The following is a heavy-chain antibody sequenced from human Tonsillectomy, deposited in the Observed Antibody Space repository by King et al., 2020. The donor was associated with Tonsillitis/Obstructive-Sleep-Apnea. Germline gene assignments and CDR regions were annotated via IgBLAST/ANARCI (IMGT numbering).Heavy chain of an antibody. Sequence: VQPVESGGGLVQPGGSLRLSCAASGFTFSRYSMNWVRQAPGKGLEWVSYFSTSTISYADSVKGRFTISRDNAKNSLYLQMDSLRDEDTALYYCARDHDWSFDYWGQGTLVTVSS. J-gene: IGHJ4*02. CDR2: FSTSTI. CDR3: ARDHDWSFDY. CDR1: GFTFSRYS. V-gene: IGHV3-48*02. D-gene: IGHD3-9*01.